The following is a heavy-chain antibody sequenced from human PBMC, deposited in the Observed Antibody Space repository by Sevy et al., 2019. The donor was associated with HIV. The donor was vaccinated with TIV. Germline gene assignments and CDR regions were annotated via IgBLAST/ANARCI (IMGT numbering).Heavy chain of an antibody. CDR2: ISAYNGNT. CDR1: GYTFTSYG. J-gene: IGHJ4*02. CDR3: ARDTRSSTVPMVPFDY. V-gene: IGHV1-18*04. Sequence: ASVKVSCKASGYTFTSYGISWVRQAPGQGLEWMGWISAYNGNTNYAQKLQGRVTMTTDTSTSTAYMELRSLRSDETDVYYCARDTRSSTVPMVPFDYWGQRTLVTASS. D-gene: IGHD4-17*01.